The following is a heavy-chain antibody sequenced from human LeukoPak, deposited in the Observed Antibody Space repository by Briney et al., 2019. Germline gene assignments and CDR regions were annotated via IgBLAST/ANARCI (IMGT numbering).Heavy chain of an antibody. CDR2: IYHSGST. CDR3: ARGAIFGVVTTADYFDY. J-gene: IGHJ4*02. D-gene: IGHD3-3*01. V-gene: IGHV4-30-2*01. CDR1: GGSISSGGYY. Sequence: PSETLSLTCTVSGGSISSGGYYWSWMRQPPGMGLEWIGYIYHSGSTYYNPSLKSRVTISVDRSKNQFSLKLSSVTAADTAVYYCARGAIFGVVTTADYFDYWGQGTLVTVSS.